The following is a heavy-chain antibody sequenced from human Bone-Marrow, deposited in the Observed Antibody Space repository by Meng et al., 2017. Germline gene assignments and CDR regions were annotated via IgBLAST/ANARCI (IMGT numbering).Heavy chain of an antibody. CDR1: GYTFASYW. D-gene: IGHD3-3*01. J-gene: IGHJ3*02. CDR2: IYPGDSDT. V-gene: IGHV5-51*01. CDR3: ASRDYDFWSGHWDAFDI. Sequence: GESLKISCQGSGYTFASYWIAWVRQMPGKGLEWMGIIYPGDSDTRYSPSFQGQVTISADKSISTAYLQWSSLKASDTAMYYCASRDYDFWSGHWDAFDIWGQGTMVTVSS.